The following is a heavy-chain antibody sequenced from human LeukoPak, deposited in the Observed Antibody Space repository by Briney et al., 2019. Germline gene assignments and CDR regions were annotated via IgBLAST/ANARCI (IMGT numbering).Heavy chain of an antibody. CDR1: GFTFSSYG. CDR3: AKDDDIVVVVAAIDY. J-gene: IGHJ4*02. CDR2: IRYDGSNK. D-gene: IGHD2-15*01. Sequence: PGGSLRLSCAASGFTFSSYGMHWVRQAPGKGLEWVAFIRYDGSNKYYADSVKGRFTISRDNSKNTLYLQMNSLRAEDTAVYYCAKDDDIVVVVAAIDYWGQGTLVTVSS. V-gene: IGHV3-30*02.